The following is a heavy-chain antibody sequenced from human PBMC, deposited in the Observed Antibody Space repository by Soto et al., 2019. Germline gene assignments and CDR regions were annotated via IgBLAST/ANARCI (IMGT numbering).Heavy chain of an antibody. J-gene: IGHJ4*02. CDR2: IWYDGSNK. V-gene: IGHV3-33*01. CDR1: GFTFSSYG. CDR3: ARPAADPYFDY. Sequence: PGGSLRLSCAASGFTFSSYGMHWVRQAPGKGLEWVAVIWYDGSNKYYADSVKGRFTISRDNSKNTLYLQMNSLRAEDTAVYYCARPAADPYFDYWGQGTLVTVSS. D-gene: IGHD2-2*01.